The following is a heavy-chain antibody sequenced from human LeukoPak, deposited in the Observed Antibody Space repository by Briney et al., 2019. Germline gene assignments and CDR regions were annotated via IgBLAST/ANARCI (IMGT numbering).Heavy chain of an antibody. CDR2: IYYSGST. CDR1: GGSISSSNYY. V-gene: IGHV4-39*07. J-gene: IGHJ4*02. Sequence: SETLSLTCTVSGGSISSSNYYWGWIRQPPGKGLEWIGSIYYSGSTYYNPSLKSRVTISVDTSKNQFSLKLSSVTAADTAVYYCATPGMWWLSAYFDYWGQGTLVTVSS. D-gene: IGHD2-21*01. CDR3: ATPGMWWLSAYFDY.